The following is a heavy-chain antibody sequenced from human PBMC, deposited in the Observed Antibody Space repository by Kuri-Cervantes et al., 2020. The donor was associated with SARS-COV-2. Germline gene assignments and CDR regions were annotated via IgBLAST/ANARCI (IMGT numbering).Heavy chain of an antibody. CDR2: ISYDGSNK. CDR3: AKKCRVMIIKVVMVVDLKWFDP. J-gene: IGHJ5*02. Sequence: GESLKISCAASGFTFSSYGMHWVRQAPGKGLEWVAVISYDGSNKYYADSVKGRFTISGDNSKNTLYLQMSGLRTEDTTVYYCAKKCRVMIIKVVMVVDLKWFDPWGQGILVTVSS. CDR1: GFTFSSYG. V-gene: IGHV3-30*18. D-gene: IGHD3-22*01.